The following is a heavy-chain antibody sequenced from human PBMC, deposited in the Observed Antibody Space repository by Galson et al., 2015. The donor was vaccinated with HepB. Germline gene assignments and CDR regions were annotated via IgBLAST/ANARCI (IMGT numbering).Heavy chain of an antibody. CDR3: ARSATYLIAADWFDP. D-gene: IGHD6-13*01. Sequence: SLRLSCAGSGFTFRKYWMSWVRQAPGKGLEWVANIKQDGTETYYVDSVKGRFTVSRDNAKDSLYLQMNSLRAEDTAVYYCARSATYLIAADWFDPWGQGTLVTVSS. J-gene: IGHJ5*02. CDR2: IKQDGTET. CDR1: GFTFRKYW. V-gene: IGHV3-7*03.